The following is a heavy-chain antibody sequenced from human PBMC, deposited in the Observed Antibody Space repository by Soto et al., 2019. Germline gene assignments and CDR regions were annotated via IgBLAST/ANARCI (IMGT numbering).Heavy chain of an antibody. CDR2: IIPIFGTA. CDR3: ARERGEPGNVVVTAFDY. J-gene: IGHJ4*02. V-gene: IGHV1-69*01. D-gene: IGHD2-21*02. Sequence: QVQLVQSGAEVKKPGSSVKVSCKASGGTFSSYAISWVRQAPGQGLEWMGGIIPIFGTANYAQKFQGRVTITADESTSTAYMELSSLSSEDTAVYYCARERGEPGNVVVTAFDYWGQGTLVTVSS. CDR1: GGTFSSYA.